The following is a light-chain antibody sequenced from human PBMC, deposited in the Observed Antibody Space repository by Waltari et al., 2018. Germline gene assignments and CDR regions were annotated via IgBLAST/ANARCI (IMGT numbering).Light chain of an antibody. V-gene: IGLV2-14*01. CDR3: SSYTSSSTKV. J-gene: IGLJ3*02. CDR2: EVS. CDR1: SSADGGYKD. Sequence: QSALTQPASVSGSPGQSIPISCTGTSSADGGYKDVSWYQQHPGKAPKLMIYEVSNRPSGVSNRFSGSKSGNTASLTISGLQAEDEADYYCSSYTSSSTKVFGGGTKLTVL.